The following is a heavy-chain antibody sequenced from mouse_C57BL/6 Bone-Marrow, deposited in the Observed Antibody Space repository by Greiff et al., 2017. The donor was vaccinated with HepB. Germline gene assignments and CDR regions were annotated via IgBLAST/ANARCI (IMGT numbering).Heavy chain of an antibody. J-gene: IGHJ2*01. CDR1: GYTFTDYY. CDR2: INPNNGGT. Sequence: VQLQQSGPELVKPGASVKISCKASGYTFTDYYMNWVKQSHGKSLEWIGDINPNNGGTSYNQKFKGKATLTVDKSSSTAYMELRSLTSEDSAVYYCARNDYDVGYYFDYWGQGTTLTVSS. V-gene: IGHV1-26*01. D-gene: IGHD2-4*01. CDR3: ARNDYDVGYYFDY.